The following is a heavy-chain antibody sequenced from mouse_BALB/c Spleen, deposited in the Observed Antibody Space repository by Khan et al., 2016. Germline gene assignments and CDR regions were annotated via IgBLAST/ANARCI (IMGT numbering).Heavy chain of an antibody. CDR2: ISYSGST. Sequence: EVQLQESGPGLVKPSQSLSLTCTVTGYSITSDYAWNWIRQFPGNKLEWMGYISYSGSTRYNPSLKSRTPTARDASKNRCFLQLNSAPAAATAPYYATMAPPRLSFSVWGAVSPVTVSS. J-gene: IGHJ1*01. CDR1: GYSITSDYA. CDR3: TMAPPRLSFSV. V-gene: IGHV3-2*02.